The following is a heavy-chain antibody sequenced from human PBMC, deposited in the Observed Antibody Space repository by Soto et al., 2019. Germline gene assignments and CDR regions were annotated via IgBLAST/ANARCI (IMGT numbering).Heavy chain of an antibody. CDR2: ISAGGGTT. J-gene: IGHJ4*02. CDR3: AKEWSQGYYFDY. D-gene: IGHD2-15*01. V-gene: IGHV3-23*01. Sequence: EVQLLESGGDLVQPGGSLRLSCAASGFAFSNYAMNWVRQAPGKGLEWVSVISAGGGTTYYADSVKGRFTISRDNSKKTLYLQMSSLRGDDTAVYYCAKEWSQGYYFDYWGQGTLVIVSS. CDR1: GFAFSNYA.